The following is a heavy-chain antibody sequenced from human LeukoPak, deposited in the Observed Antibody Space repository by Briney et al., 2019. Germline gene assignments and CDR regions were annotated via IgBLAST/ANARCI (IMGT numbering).Heavy chain of an antibody. Sequence: SETLALTCTVSGVSFSRYYWSWIRLAPGKGLEWIGYLSKSGNTNYSPSLMSRPTVFLDTPDNHFFLLLSSVTAADTAVYYCARARYVNSFYAFDIWGQGTLVTVSS. V-gene: IGHV4-59*01. J-gene: IGHJ3*02. CDR2: LSKSGNT. D-gene: IGHD3-9*01. CDR3: ARARYVNSFYAFDI. CDR1: GVSFSRYY.